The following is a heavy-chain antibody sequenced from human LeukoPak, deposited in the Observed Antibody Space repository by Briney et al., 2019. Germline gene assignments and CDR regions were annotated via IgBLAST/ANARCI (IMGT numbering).Heavy chain of an antibody. D-gene: IGHD3-10*01. CDR2: INPNSGGT. CDR3: ARDRFYCGSGSYYRGLTWFDP. J-gene: IGHJ5*02. V-gene: IGHV1-2*06. Sequence: GASVKVSCKASGYTFTGYYMHWVRQAPGQGLEWMGRINPNSGGTNYAQKFQGRVTMTRDTSISTAYMELSRLRSDDTAVYYCARDRFYCGSGSYYRGLTWFDPWGQGTLVTVSS. CDR1: GYTFTGYY.